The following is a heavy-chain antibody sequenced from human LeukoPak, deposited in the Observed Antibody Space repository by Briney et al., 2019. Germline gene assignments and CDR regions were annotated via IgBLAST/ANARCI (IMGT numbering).Heavy chain of an antibody. CDR1: GGSISSYY. CDR3: ARLVYSSGWYRLDY. J-gene: IGHJ4*02. V-gene: IGHV4-59*08. D-gene: IGHD6-19*01. Sequence: SETLSLICTVSGGSISSYYWSWIRQPPGKGLEWIGYIYYSGSTNYNPSLKSRVTISVDTSKNQFSLKLSSVTAADTAVYYCARLVYSSGWYRLDYWGQGTLVTVSS. CDR2: IYYSGST.